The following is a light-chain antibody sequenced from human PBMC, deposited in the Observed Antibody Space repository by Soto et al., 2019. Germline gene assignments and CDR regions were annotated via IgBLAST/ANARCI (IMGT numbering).Light chain of an antibody. J-gene: IGKJ1*01. Sequence: EIVLTRSPGTLSLSPGERATLSCRARQTVSSNCVAWYQQAPGQAPRLLIYGASNKATDIPDRFSGSGSGTDFTLTISRLEPEDLAMYYCQQYGSSPRTFGQGTKVEIK. CDR2: GAS. CDR1: QTVSSNC. CDR3: QQYGSSPRT. V-gene: IGKV3-20*01.